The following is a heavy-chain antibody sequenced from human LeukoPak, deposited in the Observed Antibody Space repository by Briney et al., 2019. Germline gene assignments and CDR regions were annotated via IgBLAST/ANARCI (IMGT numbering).Heavy chain of an antibody. J-gene: IGHJ4*02. CDR3: AKTTQGDGSGSYYFDY. CDR1: GFTFSSYS. D-gene: IGHD3-10*01. CDR2: INGYGSRT. V-gene: IGHV3-23*01. Sequence: GGSLRLSCTASGFTFSSYSLNWVRQAPGKELVWVSRINGYGSRTDYADSVKGRFTISRDNSKNTLYLQMNSLRAEDTAVYYCAKTTQGDGSGSYYFDYWGQGTLVTVSS.